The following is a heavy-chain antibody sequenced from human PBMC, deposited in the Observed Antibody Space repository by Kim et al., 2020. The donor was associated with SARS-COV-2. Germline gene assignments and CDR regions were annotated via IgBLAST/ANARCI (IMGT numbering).Heavy chain of an antibody. CDR2: ISSSSSYI. V-gene: IGHV3-21*01. CDR3: ARDWRSSYGSNIPNWFDP. J-gene: IGHJ5*02. Sequence: GGSLRLSCAASGFTFSSYSMNWVRQAPGKGLEWVSSISSSSSYIYYADSVKGRFTISRDNAKNSLYLQMNSLRAEDTAVYYCARDWRSSYGSNIPNWFDPWGQGTLVTVSS. CDR1: GFTFSSYS. D-gene: IGHD5-18*01.